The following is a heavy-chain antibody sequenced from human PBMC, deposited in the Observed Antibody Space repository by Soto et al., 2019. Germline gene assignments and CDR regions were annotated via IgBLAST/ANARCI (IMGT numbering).Heavy chain of an antibody. J-gene: IGHJ5*02. V-gene: IGHV1-24*01. CDR1: GYTLTELS. CDR3: ATDLTMVRGVNWFDP. CDR2: FDPEDGET. Sequence: ASVKVSCKVPGYTLTELSMHWVRQAPGKGLEWMGGFDPEDGETIYAQKFQGRVTMTEDTSTDTAYMELSSLRSEDTAVYYCATDLTMVRGVNWFDPWGQGTLVTVSS. D-gene: IGHD3-10*01.